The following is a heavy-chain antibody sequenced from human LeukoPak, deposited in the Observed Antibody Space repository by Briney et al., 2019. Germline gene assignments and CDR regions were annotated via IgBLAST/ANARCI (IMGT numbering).Heavy chain of an antibody. J-gene: IGHJ4*02. D-gene: IGHD3-22*01. V-gene: IGHV3-74*01. CDR1: GFTFSSYW. Sequence: PGGSLRLSCAASGFTFSSYWMHWVRQAPGKGLVWVSRINSDGSSTSYADSVKGRFTISRDNAKNSLYLQMNSLRAEDTALYYCARNTDSSGYYTPDYWGQGTLVTVSS. CDR2: INSDGSST. CDR3: ARNTDSSGYYTPDY.